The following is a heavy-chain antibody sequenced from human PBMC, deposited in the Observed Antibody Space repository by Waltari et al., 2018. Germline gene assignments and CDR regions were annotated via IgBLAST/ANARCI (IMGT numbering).Heavy chain of an antibody. D-gene: IGHD3-16*02. J-gene: IGHJ6*02. CDR1: GFTFSSYA. CDR3: AKDSGQCSNGVCYTQRAWGDAMDV. CDR2: ISGSGGSK. Sequence: EVQLLESGGGLVQPGGSLRLSCAASGFTFSSYAMSWVRQAPGKGLGWVSAISGSGGSKYYADSVKGRLTSSRDNSKNTVFLDMNSLTAEDTAVYYWAKDSGQCSNGVCYTQRAWGDAMDVWGQGTTVAVSS. V-gene: IGHV3-23*01.